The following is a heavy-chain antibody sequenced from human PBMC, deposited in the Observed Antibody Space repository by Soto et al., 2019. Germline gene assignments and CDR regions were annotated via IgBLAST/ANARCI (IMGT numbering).Heavy chain of an antibody. CDR1: GFTFSSYG. D-gene: IGHD3-16*02. CDR2: ISYDGSNK. V-gene: IGHV3-30*18. Sequence: PGGSLRLSCAASGFTFSSYGMHWVRQAPGKGLEWVAVISYDGSNKYYADSVKGRFTISRDNSKNTLYLQMNSLRAEDTAVYYCAKNRLNYVWGSYRPVDFDYWGQGTLVTVSS. CDR3: AKNRLNYVWGSYRPVDFDY. J-gene: IGHJ4*02.